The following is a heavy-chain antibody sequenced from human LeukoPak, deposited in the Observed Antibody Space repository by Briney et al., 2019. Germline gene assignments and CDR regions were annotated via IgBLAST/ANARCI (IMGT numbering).Heavy chain of an antibody. V-gene: IGHV3-23*01. CDR2: LSGSGGSK. D-gene: IGHD6-19*01. CDR1: GFTFSTYA. J-gene: IGHJ4*02. CDR3: AKVVIGGWYYFDY. Sequence: PGGSLRLSCAASGFTFSTYAMSWVRQAPGKGLEWVSALSGSGGSKYYADSVKGRFTISRDNSKNTLYLQMNSLRADDTAIYYCAKVVIGGWYYFDYWGQGTLVTVSS.